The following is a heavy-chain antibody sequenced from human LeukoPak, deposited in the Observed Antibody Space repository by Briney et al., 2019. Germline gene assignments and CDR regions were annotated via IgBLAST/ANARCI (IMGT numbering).Heavy chain of an antibody. CDR1: GYSISSDYY. CDR3: ARDHLANLASRLFDP. Sequence: SETLSLTCTVSGYSISSDYYWGWIRQPPGKGLEWIGSIHHSGRTYYNPSLKSRVTISVDTSKNQFSLKLSSVTAADTAVYYCARDHLANLASRLFDPWGQETLVTVSS. V-gene: IGHV4-38-2*02. J-gene: IGHJ5*02. CDR2: IHHSGRT. D-gene: IGHD3-3*01.